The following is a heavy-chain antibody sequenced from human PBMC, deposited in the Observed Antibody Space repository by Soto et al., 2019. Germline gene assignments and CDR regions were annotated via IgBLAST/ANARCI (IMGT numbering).Heavy chain of an antibody. CDR1: GFTFSSYA. V-gene: IGHV3-30-3*01. J-gene: IGHJ6*02. CDR2: ISYDGSNK. D-gene: IGHD6-6*01. Sequence: GGSLRLSCAASGFTFSSYAMHWVRQAPGKGLEWVAVISYDGSNKYYADSVKGRFTISRDNSKNTLYLQMNSLRAEDTAVYYCARASDLFEYSSSSYYYGMDVWGQGTTVTVSS. CDR3: ARASDLFEYSSSSYYYGMDV.